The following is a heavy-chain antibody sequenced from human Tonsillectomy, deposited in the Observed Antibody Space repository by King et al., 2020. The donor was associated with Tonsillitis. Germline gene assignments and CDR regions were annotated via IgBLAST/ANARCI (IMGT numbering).Heavy chain of an antibody. J-gene: IGHJ6*03. V-gene: IGHV5-51*01. CDR2: IYPCDSDT. CDR1: GYNFASTW. D-gene: IGHD2-21*02. Sequence: VQLVESGAEVKKPGESLKISCQGSGYNFASTWIGWVRQMPGQGLEWMGIIYPCDSDTRYSPSFQGQGTISADTSISTAYLHWSSLKASDTAMYYCARQGASVTRFYYYDHMDVWGNGTTVTVSS. CDR3: ARQGASVTRFYYYDHMDV.